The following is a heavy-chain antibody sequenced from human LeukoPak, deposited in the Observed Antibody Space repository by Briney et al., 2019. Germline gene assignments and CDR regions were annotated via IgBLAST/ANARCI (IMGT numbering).Heavy chain of an antibody. J-gene: IGHJ3*02. CDR2: IYPGDSDT. D-gene: IGHD5-24*01. CDR3: ARLTQMHHDAFDI. Sequence: GASLKISFKGSGSRFTSYWIGWVRPMPGKGLEWLGIIYPGDSDTRYSPSLQGQVTISADKSISTAYLQWSSLKASDTAMYYCARLTQMHHDAFDIWGQGTMVTVSS. CDR1: GSRFTSYW. V-gene: IGHV5-51*01.